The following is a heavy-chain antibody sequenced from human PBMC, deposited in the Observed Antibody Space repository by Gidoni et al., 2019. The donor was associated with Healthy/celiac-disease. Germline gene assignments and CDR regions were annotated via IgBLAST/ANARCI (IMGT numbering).Heavy chain of an antibody. CDR1: GFTFSSSS. CDR2: ISSSSSYI. J-gene: IGHJ6*02. CDR3: ARDFRDDYYYYGMDV. V-gene: IGHV3-21*01. Sequence: EVQLVESGGGLVKPGGSLRLSCAASGFTFSSSSMNWVRQAPGKGLEWVSSISSSSSYIYYADSVKGRFTISRDNAKNSLYLQMNSLRAEDTAVYYCARDFRDDYYYYGMDVWGQGTTVTVSS.